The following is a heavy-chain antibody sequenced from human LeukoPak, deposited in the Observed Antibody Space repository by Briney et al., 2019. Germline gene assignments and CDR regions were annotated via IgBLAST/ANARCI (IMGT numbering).Heavy chain of an antibody. CDR2: TYYRSKWHY. CDR3: AGYSYGVRPS. CDR1: GDSVSSNSAA. Sequence: SQTLSLTCVISGDSVSSNSAAWNWIRQSPSRGLEWLGRTYYRSKWHYDYAVSVKSRITINPDTSKNQFSLHLDSVTPEDTAVYYCAGYSYGVRPSWDQGTLVSVSS. V-gene: IGHV6-1*01. J-gene: IGHJ5*02. D-gene: IGHD5-18*01.